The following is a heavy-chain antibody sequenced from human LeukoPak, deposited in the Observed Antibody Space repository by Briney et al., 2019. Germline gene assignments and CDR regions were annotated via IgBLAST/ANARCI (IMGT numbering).Heavy chain of an antibody. CDR3: ARHMGYSYGHAWFDP. Sequence: SETQSLTYTVSGGSISSYYWSWIRQPPGKGLEWIGYIYTSGSTNCNPSLKSRVTISVDTSKNQFSLKLSSVTAAHTAVYYCARHMGYSYGHAWFDPWGQGTLVTVSS. CDR1: GGSISSYY. J-gene: IGHJ5*02. CDR2: IYTSGST. V-gene: IGHV4-4*09. D-gene: IGHD5-18*01.